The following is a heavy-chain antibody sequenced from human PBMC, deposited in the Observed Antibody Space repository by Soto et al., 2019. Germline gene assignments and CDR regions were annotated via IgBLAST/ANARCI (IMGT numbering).Heavy chain of an antibody. CDR1: GFTLSDYT. CDR3: ARGVKQLLY. Sequence: LRLSFAASGFTLSDYTMNWVRQAPGKGLEWVSSITSSSSYIYYADSVKGRFTIYRDNAKNSLYLQMNSLRAEDTAVYYCARGVKQLLYWRQATLATVAS. V-gene: IGHV3-21*01. J-gene: IGHJ4*02. D-gene: IGHD6-6*01. CDR2: ITSSSSYI.